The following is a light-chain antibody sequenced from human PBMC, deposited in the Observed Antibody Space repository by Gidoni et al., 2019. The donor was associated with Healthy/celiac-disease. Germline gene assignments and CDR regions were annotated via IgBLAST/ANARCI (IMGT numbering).Light chain of an antibody. CDR2: VAS. Sequence: DIQMTQSPSTLSASVGDRVTITCRASQSISSWLAWYQQKPGKAPNLLIYVASSLESGVPSMFSGSGSGTEFTLTISSLQPDDFATYYCQQYNSYPWTFGQGTKVEIK. CDR3: QQYNSYPWT. V-gene: IGKV1-5*01. CDR1: QSISSW. J-gene: IGKJ1*01.